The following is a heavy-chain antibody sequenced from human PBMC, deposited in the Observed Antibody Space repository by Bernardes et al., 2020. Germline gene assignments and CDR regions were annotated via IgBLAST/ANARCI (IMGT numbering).Heavy chain of an antibody. CDR2: ISAYNGNT. V-gene: IGHV1-18*01. D-gene: IGHD1-26*01. Sequence: ASVKVSCKASGYTFTSYGISWVRQAPGQGLEWMGWISAYNGNTNYAQKLQGRVTMTTDTSTSTAYMELRSLRSDDTAVYYCARDPAGMGAALQDYWGQGTLVTVSS. CDR3: ARDPAGMGAALQDY. CDR1: GYTFTSYG. J-gene: IGHJ4*02.